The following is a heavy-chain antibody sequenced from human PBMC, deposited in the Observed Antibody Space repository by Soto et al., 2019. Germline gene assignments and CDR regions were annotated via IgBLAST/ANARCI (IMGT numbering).Heavy chain of an antibody. Sequence: SETLSLTCAVSGGSISSGGYSWSWIRQRPGKGLEWIGYIYYSGSTNYNPSLKSRVSISVDTSKNQFSLKLSSVTAADTAVYYCARATIGTFYYFDYWGQGTLVTVSS. CDR1: GGSISSGGYS. D-gene: IGHD1-1*01. J-gene: IGHJ4*02. CDR3: ARATIGTFYYFDY. V-gene: IGHV4-61*08. CDR2: IYYSGST.